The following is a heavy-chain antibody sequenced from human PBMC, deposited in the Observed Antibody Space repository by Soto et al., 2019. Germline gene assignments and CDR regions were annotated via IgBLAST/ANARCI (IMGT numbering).Heavy chain of an antibody. Sequence: QITLNESGPTVVRPTETLTLTCRFSGFSLTTSGVGVGWIRQSPGKAPEWLALIYWDDDKRYSASLKSRLTNTKDAAKHQVVRTVSDLDPTDTATYYCAHRVLRTVFGLVTTTAIYFDFWGQGTPVAVSS. CDR3: AHRVLRTVFGLVTTTAIYFDF. D-gene: IGHD3-3*01. J-gene: IGHJ4*02. CDR1: GFSLTTSGVG. CDR2: IYWDDDK. V-gene: IGHV2-5*02.